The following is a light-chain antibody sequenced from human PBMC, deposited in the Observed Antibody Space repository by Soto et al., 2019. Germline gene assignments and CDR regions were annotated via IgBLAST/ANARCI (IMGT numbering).Light chain of an antibody. CDR2: GAS. V-gene: IGKV3-20*01. CDR3: XQXGNSPLT. J-gene: IGKJ4*01. CDR1: QSFSSTY. Sequence: EIVLTQSPGTLSLSPGERATLSCRASQSFSSTYLAWYQQKPGQAPRLLIYGASSRATGIPDRFSGSGSGTDFTLTISRLEPEXFAXXXXXQXGNSPLTFGGGTKVEIK.